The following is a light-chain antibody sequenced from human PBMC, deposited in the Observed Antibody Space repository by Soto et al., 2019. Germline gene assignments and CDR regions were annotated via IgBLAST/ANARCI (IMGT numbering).Light chain of an antibody. CDR3: QQRSNWPWT. CDR1: QSVNSN. J-gene: IGKJ1*01. Sequence: EIVMTQSPATLSVSPGERATLSFRASQSVNSNLAWYQQKPGQAPRLLIYDASNRATGIPARFSGSGSGTDFTLTISSLEPEDFAVYYCQQRSNWPWTFGQGTKVDIK. CDR2: DAS. V-gene: IGKV3-11*01.